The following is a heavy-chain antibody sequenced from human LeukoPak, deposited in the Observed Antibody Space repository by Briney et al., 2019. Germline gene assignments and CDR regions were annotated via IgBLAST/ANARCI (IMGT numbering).Heavy chain of an antibody. J-gene: IGHJ5*02. CDR3: ARDLEYQLLYAGGDWFDP. D-gene: IGHD2-2*02. V-gene: IGHV1-69*05. CDR2: IIPIFGTA. CDR1: GGTFSSYA. Sequence: GASVKVSCKASGGTFSSYAISWVRQAPGQGLEWMGGIIPIFGTANYAQKFQGRVTITTDESTSTAYMELSSLRSEDTAVYYCARDLEYQLLYAGGDWFDPWGQGTLVTVSS.